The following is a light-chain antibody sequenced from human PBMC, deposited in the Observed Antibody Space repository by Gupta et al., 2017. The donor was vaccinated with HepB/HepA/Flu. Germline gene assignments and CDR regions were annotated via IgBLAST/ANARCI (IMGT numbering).Light chain of an antibody. CDR3: QQYGSSTGFT. CDR2: GAS. Sequence: ETVLTQSPDTVSLSQGERASLSCRASQRVISNYLAWYQQKPGQAPRLLIYGASSRATGIPDRFSGSGSGTDFTLTISRLEPEDFAVYFCQQYGSSTGFTFGPGTKVDIK. V-gene: IGKV3-20*01. CDR1: QRVISNY. J-gene: IGKJ3*01.